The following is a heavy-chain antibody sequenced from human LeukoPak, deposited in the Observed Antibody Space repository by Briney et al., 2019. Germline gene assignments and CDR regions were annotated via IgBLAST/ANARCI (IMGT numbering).Heavy chain of an antibody. J-gene: IGHJ4*02. CDR2: IYSGGST. CDR1: GFTFDDYG. CDR3: ARAFLGSFDY. Sequence: GGSLRLSCAASGFTFDDYGMSWVRQAPGKGLEWVSVIYSGGSTYYADSVKGRFTISRDNSKNTLYLQMNSLRAEDTAVYYCARAFLGSFDYWGQGTLVTVSS. D-gene: IGHD3-3*01. V-gene: IGHV3-66*02.